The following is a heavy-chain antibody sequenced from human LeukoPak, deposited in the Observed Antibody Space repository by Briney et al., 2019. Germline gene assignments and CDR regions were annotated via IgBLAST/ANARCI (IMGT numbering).Heavy chain of an antibody. J-gene: IGHJ4*02. CDR2: ISSSSSTI. Sequence: PGGSLRLSCAASGFTFSSYSMNWVRQAPGKGLEWVSYISSSSSTIYYADSVKSRFTISRDNAKNSLYLQMNSLRAEDTAVYYCARGSPGYYDSSGPFDYWGQGTLVTVSS. CDR1: GFTFSSYS. V-gene: IGHV3-48*01. CDR3: ARGSPGYYDSSGPFDY. D-gene: IGHD3-22*01.